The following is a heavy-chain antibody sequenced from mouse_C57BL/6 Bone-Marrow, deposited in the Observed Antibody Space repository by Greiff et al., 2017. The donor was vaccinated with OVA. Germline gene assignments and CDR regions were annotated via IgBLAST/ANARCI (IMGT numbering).Heavy chain of an antibody. Sequence: QVQLQQSGAELVRPGTSVKVSCKASGYAFTNYLIEWVKQRPGQGLEWIGVINPGSGGTNYNEKFKGKATLTADKSSSTAYMQLSSLTSEDSAVYFCARENYYGSMTDYWGQGTTLTVSS. CDR1: GYAFTNYL. CDR2: INPGSGGT. CDR3: ARENYYGSMTDY. V-gene: IGHV1-54*01. D-gene: IGHD1-1*01. J-gene: IGHJ2*01.